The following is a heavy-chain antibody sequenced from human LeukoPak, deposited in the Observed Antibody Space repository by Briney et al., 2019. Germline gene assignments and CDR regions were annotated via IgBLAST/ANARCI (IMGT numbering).Heavy chain of an antibody. J-gene: IGHJ4*02. CDR3: ARARPYDSSIDY. CDR1: GGSISSGDYY. D-gene: IGHD3-22*01. Sequence: SETLSLTCTVSGGSISSGDYYWSWIRQPPGKGLEWIGYIYYSGSTSYYPSLKSRVTISVDTSKNQFSLKLSSVTAADTAVYYCARARPYDSSIDYWGQGTLVTVSS. CDR2: IYYSGST. V-gene: IGHV4-30-4*08.